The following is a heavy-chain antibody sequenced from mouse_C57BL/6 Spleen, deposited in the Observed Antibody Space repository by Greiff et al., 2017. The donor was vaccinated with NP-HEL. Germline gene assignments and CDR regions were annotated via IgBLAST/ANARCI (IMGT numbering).Heavy chain of an antibody. J-gene: IGHJ2*01. CDR3: ARWGGFITTVVAPFDY. CDR2: IYPGSGST. D-gene: IGHD1-1*01. V-gene: IGHV1-55*01. CDR1: GYTFTSYW. Sequence: VKLQQPGAELVKPGASVKMSCKASGYTFTSYWITWVKQRPGQGLEWIGDIYPGSGSTNYNEKFKSKATLTVDTSSSTAYMQLSSLTSEDSAVYYCARWGGFITTVVAPFDYWGKGTTLTVSS.